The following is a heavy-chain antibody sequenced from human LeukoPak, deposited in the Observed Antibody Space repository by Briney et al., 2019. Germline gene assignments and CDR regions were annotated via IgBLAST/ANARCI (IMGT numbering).Heavy chain of an antibody. CDR3: ARGGNQDAPYYYGSGSYYDY. Sequence: SETLSLTCAVYGGSFSGYYWSWIRQPPGKGLEWIGEINHSGSTNYNPSLKSRVTISVDTSKNQFSLKLSSVTAADTAVYYCARGGNQDAPYYYGSGSYYDYWGQGTLVTVSS. D-gene: IGHD3-10*01. V-gene: IGHV4-34*01. J-gene: IGHJ4*02. CDR1: GGSFSGYY. CDR2: INHSGST.